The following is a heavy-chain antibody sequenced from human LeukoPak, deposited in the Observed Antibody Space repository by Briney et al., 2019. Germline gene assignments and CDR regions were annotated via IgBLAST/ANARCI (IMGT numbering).Heavy chain of an antibody. CDR3: ARDEYGSGSGTRDYYYYYGMDV. CDR2: IKQDGSEK. D-gene: IGHD3-10*01. V-gene: IGHV3-7*04. Sequence: PGGSLRLSCAASGFTFSSYWMSWVRQAPGKGLEWVANIKQDGSEKYYVDSVKGRFTISRDNAKNSLYLQMNSLRAEDTAVYYCARDEYGSGSGTRDYYYYYGMDVWGQGTTVTVSS. CDR1: GFTFSSYW. J-gene: IGHJ6*02.